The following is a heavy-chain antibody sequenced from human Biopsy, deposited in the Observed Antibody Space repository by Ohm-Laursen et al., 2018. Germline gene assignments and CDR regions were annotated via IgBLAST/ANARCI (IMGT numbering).Heavy chain of an antibody. V-gene: IGHV4-59*01. CDR1: GDSISSYY. Sequence: GTLSLTCTVSGDSISSYYWSWIRQPPGKGLQWIGYVYYTGSTDYNPSLQSRVTISIDTSKNHFSLRLRSVTPADTAIYYCARDRGYYSDRTVPGYFDLWGRGTLVTVSS. D-gene: IGHD3-22*01. CDR3: ARDRGYYSDRTVPGYFDL. CDR2: VYYTGST. J-gene: IGHJ2*01.